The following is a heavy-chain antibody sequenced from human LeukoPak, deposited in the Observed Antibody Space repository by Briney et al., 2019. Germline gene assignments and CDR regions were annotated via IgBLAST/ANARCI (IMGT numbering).Heavy chain of an antibody. CDR3: AKARTPYNSGFDY. J-gene: IGHJ4*02. CDR1: GFTFTDYA. D-gene: IGHD6-19*01. Sequence: GGSLRLSCAASGFTFTDYAMGWVRQAPGQGLEWASTISASGSTTYYADSVRGRFTISRDNSKNTLSLQMSSLRAEDTAVYYCAKARTPYNSGFDYWGQGTLVTVSS. V-gene: IGHV3-23*01. CDR2: ISASGSTT.